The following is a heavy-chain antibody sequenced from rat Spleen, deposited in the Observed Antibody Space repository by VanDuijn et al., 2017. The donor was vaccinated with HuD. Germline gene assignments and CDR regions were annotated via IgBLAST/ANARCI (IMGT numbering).Heavy chain of an antibody. J-gene: IGHJ2*01. Sequence: EVQLQESGPGLVKPSQSLSLTCSVTGYSITSSYRWNWIRKFPGNKLEWMGYINSAGSTNYNPSLKSRISITRDTSKNQFFLQVNSVTTEDTATYYCARGTTTFDYWGQGVMVTVSS. CDR1: GYSITSSYR. V-gene: IGHV3-3*01. D-gene: IGHD1-10*01. CDR2: INSAGST. CDR3: ARGTTTFDY.